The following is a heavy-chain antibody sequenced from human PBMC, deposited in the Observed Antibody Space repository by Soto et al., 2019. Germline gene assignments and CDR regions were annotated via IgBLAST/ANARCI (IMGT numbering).Heavy chain of an antibody. J-gene: IGHJ4*02. Sequence: GGSLRLSCAVSGLTVSSNYLSWVRQAPGKGLEWLSVIYSGGHIYYADSVKGRFTISRDESKNTLYLQMNSLRAEDMAVYYCAMSQYGDYCDYWGQGTLVTVSS. D-gene: IGHD4-17*01. V-gene: IGHV3-66*01. CDR1: GLTVSSNY. CDR3: AMSQYGDYCDY. CDR2: IYSGGHI.